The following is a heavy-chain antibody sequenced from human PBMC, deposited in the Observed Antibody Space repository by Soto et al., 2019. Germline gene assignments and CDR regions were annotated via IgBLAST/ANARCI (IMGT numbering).Heavy chain of an antibody. D-gene: IGHD3-22*01. J-gene: IGHJ5*02. CDR3: ARPQPPLFDNLLTYYYDSSCWFDP. CDR2: IYYSGST. CDR1: GGSISSGSYY. V-gene: IGHV4-39*01. Sequence: PSETLSLTCTVSGGSISSGSYYWGWIRQPPGKGLEWIGSIYYSGSTYYNPSLKSRVTISVDTSKNQFSLKLSSVTAADTAVYYCARPQPPLFDNLLTYYYDSSCWFDPWGQGTLVTVSS.